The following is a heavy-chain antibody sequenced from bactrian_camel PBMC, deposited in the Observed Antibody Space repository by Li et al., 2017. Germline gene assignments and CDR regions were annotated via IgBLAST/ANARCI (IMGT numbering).Heavy chain of an antibody. J-gene: IGHJ4*01. CDR1: KFPLTVKC. D-gene: IGHD5*01. V-gene: IGHV3S54*01. Sequence: HVQLVESGGGSAQAGGSLTLSCGDPKFPLTVKCMGWFRQAPGKEREGVAAMYQGGAKTYYADTVKGRFTISKDSAKNTLYLQMSSLTPEDTAMYYCALRRAWGRYATFGPDDFDYWGQGTQVTVS. CDR2: MYQGGAKT. CDR3: ALRRAWGRYATFGPDDFDY.